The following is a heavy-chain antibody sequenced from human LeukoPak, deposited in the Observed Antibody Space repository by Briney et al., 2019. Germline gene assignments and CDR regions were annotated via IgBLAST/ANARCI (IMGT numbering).Heavy chain of an antibody. D-gene: IGHD1-26*01. Sequence: GGSLRLSCAASGFTFSSYSMNWVRQAPGKGLEWVSYISSSSSTIYYADSVKGRFTISRDNAKNSLYLQMNSLRAEDTAVYYCAREVWRVSWELSAGPPDYWGQGTLVTVSS. CDR3: AREVWRVSWELSAGPPDY. CDR1: GFTFSSYS. J-gene: IGHJ4*02. CDR2: ISSSSSTI. V-gene: IGHV3-48*01.